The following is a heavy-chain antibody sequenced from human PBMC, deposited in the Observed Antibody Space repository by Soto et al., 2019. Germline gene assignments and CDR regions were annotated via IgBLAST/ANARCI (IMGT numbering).Heavy chain of an antibody. V-gene: IGHV1-3*01. D-gene: IGHD1-26*01. J-gene: IGHJ6*02. CDR3: ANSATTADYYYGMDV. CDR1: GYTFTSYA. CDR2: INAGNGNT. Sequence: ASVKVSCKASGYTFTSYAMHWVRQAPGQRLEWMGWINAGNGNTKYSQKFQGRVTITRDTSASTAYMELSSLRSEDTAVYYCANSATTADYYYGMDVWGQGTTVTVSS.